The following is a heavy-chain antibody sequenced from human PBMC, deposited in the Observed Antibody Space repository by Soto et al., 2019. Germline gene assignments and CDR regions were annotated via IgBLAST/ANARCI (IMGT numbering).Heavy chain of an antibody. Sequence: QVQLVESGGGVVQPGRSLRLSCAASGFTFSSYGMHWVRQAPGKGLEWVAVISYDGSNKYYADSVKGRFTISRDNSKNTLSLQMNSLRAEDTAVYYCAKDGTYYYDSSQDYGMDAWGEGPKVTVSS. CDR2: ISYDGSNK. J-gene: IGHJ6*04. CDR3: AKDGTYYYDSSQDYGMDA. V-gene: IGHV3-30*18. CDR1: GFTFSSYG. D-gene: IGHD3-22*01.